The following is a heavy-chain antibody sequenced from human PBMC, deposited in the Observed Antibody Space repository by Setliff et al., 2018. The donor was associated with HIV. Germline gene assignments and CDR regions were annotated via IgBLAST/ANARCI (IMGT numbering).Heavy chain of an antibody. V-gene: IGHV3-23*01. J-gene: IGHJ4*02. CDR2: ISGSGGST. CDR3: TTDLY. CDR1: RFTFSNYA. Sequence: GGSLRLSCEASRFTFSNYAMHWVRQAPGKGLEWVSGISGSGGSTYYADSVKGRFTISRDNSKNTLYLQMNSLKTEDTAVYYCTTDLYWGQGTLVTVSS.